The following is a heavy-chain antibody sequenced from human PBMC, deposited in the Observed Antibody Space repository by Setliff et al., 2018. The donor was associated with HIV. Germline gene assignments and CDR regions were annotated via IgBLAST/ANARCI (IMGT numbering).Heavy chain of an antibody. CDR2: IYHSGST. CDR1: GYSISSGYY. V-gene: IGHV4-38-2*02. J-gene: IGHJ3*02. CDR3: AREGAYCGGDCRDAFDT. D-gene: IGHD2-21*02. Sequence: PSETLSLTCAVSGYSISSGYYWGWIRQPPGKGLEWIGSIYHSGSTYYNPSLKSRVTISVDTSKNQFSLKLSSVTAADTAVYYCAREGAYCGGDCRDAFDTWGQGTKVTVSS.